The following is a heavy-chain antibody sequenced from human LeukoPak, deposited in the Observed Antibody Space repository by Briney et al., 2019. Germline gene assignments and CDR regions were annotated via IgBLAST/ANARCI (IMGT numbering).Heavy chain of an antibody. CDR2: IYPGDSDT. V-gene: IGHV5-51*01. CDR1: GYSFTSYW. D-gene: IGHD3-3*01. Sequence: GESLKISCKGSGYSFTSYWIGWVRQMPGKGLEWMGIIYPGDSDTRYSPSFQGQVTISADKSISTAYLQWSSLKASDTAMYYCARLRPDYDFWSGYTSREYYYYMDVWGKGTTVIVSS. J-gene: IGHJ6*03. CDR3: ARLRPDYDFWSGYTSREYYYYMDV.